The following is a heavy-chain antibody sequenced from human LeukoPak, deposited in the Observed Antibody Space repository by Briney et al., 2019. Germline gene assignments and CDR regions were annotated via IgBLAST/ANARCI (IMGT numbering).Heavy chain of an antibody. CDR3: AQVGRYSNGRDY. CDR2: ISSNGGTT. Sequence: GSLRLSCAASGFTVSSNYMSWVRQAPGKGLEWVSAISSNGGTTYYTDSVKGRFTISRDNSKNTLSLQMSGLRAEDTAVYYCAQVGRYSNGRDYWGQGTPVTVSS. V-gene: IGHV3-64D*09. J-gene: IGHJ4*02. CDR1: GFTVSSNY. D-gene: IGHD4-11*01.